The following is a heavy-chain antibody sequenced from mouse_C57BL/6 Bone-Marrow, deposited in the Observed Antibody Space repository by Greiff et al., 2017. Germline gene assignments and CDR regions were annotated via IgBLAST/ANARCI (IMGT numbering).Heavy chain of an antibody. CDR1: GFTFTDYY. CDR2: IRNKANGYTT. D-gene: IGHD2-1*01. V-gene: IGHV7-3*01. Sequence: EVMLVESGGGLVQPGGSLSLSCAASGFTFTDYYMSWVRQPPGKALEWLGFIRNKANGYTTEYSASVKGRFTISRDNSQSILYLQMNALRAEDSATYYCARLIYYGNHWYFDVWGTGTTVTVSS. CDR3: ARLIYYGNHWYFDV. J-gene: IGHJ1*03.